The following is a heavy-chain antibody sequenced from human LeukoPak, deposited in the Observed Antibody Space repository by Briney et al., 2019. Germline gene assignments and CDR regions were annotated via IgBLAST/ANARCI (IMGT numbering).Heavy chain of an antibody. V-gene: IGHV3-23*01. CDR2: ILGRGRSA. CDR1: GFTFNKYA. J-gene: IGHJ4*02. CDR3: SKWGDYDVLTGYYDSDF. Sequence: GGSLRPFCAAPGFTFNKYAMCWVRQAPGKGLEWVSAILGRGRSAYYADSVKGRFTISRDNSKNSLFLQMNSLRVEDTALYYCSKWGDYDVLTGYYDSDFWGQGTLVTVSA. D-gene: IGHD3-9*01.